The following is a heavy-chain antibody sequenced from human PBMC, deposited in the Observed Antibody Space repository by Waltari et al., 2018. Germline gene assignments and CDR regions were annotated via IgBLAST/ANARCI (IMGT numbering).Heavy chain of an antibody. CDR3: ARHYGMVVDYYYYYGLDV. Sequence: QVLLQESGPGLVKSSETLSLTCSVSVYSISRYYWSWIRQAPGKGLEWIGYMSSSGTTKCNPSLKSRVTISVDTSKSQLLLRLRSVTASDTAVYYCARHYGMVVDYYYYYGLDVWGQGTTVTVS. V-gene: IGHV4-59*08. D-gene: IGHD3-3*01. CDR2: MSSSGTT. J-gene: IGHJ6*02. CDR1: VYSISRYY.